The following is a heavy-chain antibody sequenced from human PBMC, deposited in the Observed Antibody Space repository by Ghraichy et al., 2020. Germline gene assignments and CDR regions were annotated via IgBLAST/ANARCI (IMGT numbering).Heavy chain of an antibody. CDR1: GGTFSSYA. J-gene: IGHJ5*02. Sequence: SVKVSCKASGGTFSSYAISWVRQAPGQGLEWMGGIIPIFGTANYAQKFQGRVTITADKSTSTAYMELSSLRSEDTAVYYCARDGGGYDILTGYYHWGQGTLVTVSS. CDR3: ARDGGGYDILTGYYH. CDR2: IIPIFGTA. V-gene: IGHV1-69*06. D-gene: IGHD3-9*01.